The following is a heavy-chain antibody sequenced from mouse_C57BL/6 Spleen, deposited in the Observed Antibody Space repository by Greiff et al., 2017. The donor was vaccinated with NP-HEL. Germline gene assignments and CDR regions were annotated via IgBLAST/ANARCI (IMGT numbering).Heavy chain of an antibody. V-gene: IGHV1-80*01. Sequence: VQLQQSGAELVKPGASVKISCKASGYAFSSYWMNWVKQRPGKGLEWIGQIYPGDGDTNYNGKFKGKATLTADKSSSTAYMQLSSLTSEDSAVYFCARGIYYDYDGGWYFDVWGTGTTVTVSS. CDR3: ARGIYYDYDGGWYFDV. CDR2: IYPGDGDT. D-gene: IGHD2-4*01. CDR1: GYAFSSYW. J-gene: IGHJ1*03.